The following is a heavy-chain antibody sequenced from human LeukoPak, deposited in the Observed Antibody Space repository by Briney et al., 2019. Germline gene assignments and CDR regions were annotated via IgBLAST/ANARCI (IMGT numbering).Heavy chain of an antibody. CDR1: GVSISSSSHY. J-gene: IGHJ2*01. CDR2: TYHTGNT. CDR3: ARDLGWNWYFDL. V-gene: IGHV4-39*07. Sequence: PSETLSLTCTVSGVSISSSSHYWGWLRQPPGKGLEWIASTYHTGNTYYNPSLKSRVTISVDKSKNQFSLRLSSVTPADTAVYYCARDLGWNWYFDLWGRGTLVTVSS. D-gene: IGHD3-3*01.